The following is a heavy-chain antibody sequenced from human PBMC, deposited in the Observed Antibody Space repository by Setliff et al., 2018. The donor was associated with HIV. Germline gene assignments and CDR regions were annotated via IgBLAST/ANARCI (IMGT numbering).Heavy chain of an antibody. CDR1: GFTFSTYS. CDR3: ARASNSFDI. V-gene: IGHV3-48*01. Sequence: PGGSLRLSCVASGFTFSTYSMDWVRQAPGKGLEWVSYISSSSSSIYYADSVKGRFTISRDNAKNSLYLQMNSLRVEDTAVYYCARASNSFDIWGQGTMVTVSS. CDR2: ISSSSSSI. J-gene: IGHJ3*02.